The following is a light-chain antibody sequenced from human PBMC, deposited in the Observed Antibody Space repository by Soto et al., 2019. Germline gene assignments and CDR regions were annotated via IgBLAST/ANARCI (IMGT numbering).Light chain of an antibody. J-gene: IGLJ1*01. CDR3: SSYAHGSNYV. CDR1: SSDVGFYNY. V-gene: IGLV2-14*01. Sequence: QSVLTQPASVSGSPGQSITISCTGTSSDVGFYNYVSWYQQQHPGKAPKLMIYEVDNRPSGVSIRFSGSKSGNTASLTISALQAEDEADYYCSSYAHGSNYVLGNGTKLT. CDR2: EVD.